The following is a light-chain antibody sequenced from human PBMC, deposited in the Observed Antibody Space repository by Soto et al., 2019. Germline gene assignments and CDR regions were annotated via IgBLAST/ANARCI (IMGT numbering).Light chain of an antibody. CDR1: QSVSSY. Sequence: EIVLTQSPATLSLSPGDRAILSCRASQSVSSYLAWYQQKSGQAPRLLIYDASNRATGIPARFSCSGSGTDFTLTISRLEPEDFAFYYCQQRSNWPPLTFGGGTKVEIK. V-gene: IGKV3-11*01. CDR2: DAS. J-gene: IGKJ4*01. CDR3: QQRSNWPPLT.